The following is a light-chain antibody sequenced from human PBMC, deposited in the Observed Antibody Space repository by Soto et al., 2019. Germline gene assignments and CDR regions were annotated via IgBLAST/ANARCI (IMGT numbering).Light chain of an antibody. CDR3: AAGDDSLYGPVG. Sequence: QSVLTQPPSASGTPGQRVTISCSGSSSNIGSNTVNWYQQLPGSAPKLLIYSNNQRPSGVPDRFSGSKSGTSVSLAISGIQSENEADYYCAAGDDSLYGPVGFVGWTK. CDR2: SNN. V-gene: IGLV1-44*01. CDR1: SSNIGSNT. J-gene: IGLJ2*01.